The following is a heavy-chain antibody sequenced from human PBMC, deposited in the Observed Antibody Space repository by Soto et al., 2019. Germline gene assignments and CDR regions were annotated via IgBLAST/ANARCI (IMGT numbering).Heavy chain of an antibody. J-gene: IGHJ4*02. V-gene: IGHV3-30-3*01. D-gene: IGHD3-10*01. Sequence: VAVISYDGSNKYYADSVKGRFTISRDDSKKTLYLQMNSLRAEDTAVHYCARGYGSGSYYSPTFDYWGQGTLVTVSS. CDR3: ARGYGSGSYYSPTFDY. CDR2: ISYDGSNK.